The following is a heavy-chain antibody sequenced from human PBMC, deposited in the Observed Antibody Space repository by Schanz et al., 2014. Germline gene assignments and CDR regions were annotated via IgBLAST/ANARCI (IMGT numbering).Heavy chain of an antibody. CDR1: GYTFTSYG. CDR3: ARGPSQGYSYGHNIGAYYYGMDV. CDR2: ISPYNGNT. D-gene: IGHD5-18*01. V-gene: IGHV1-18*01. J-gene: IGHJ6*02. Sequence: QGQLVQSGPEVKEPGASVKVSCKASGYTFTSYGISWVRQAPGQGLEWMGWISPYNGNTNYAQKLQGRVTMTADTSTGTAYMELSRLKSDDTAVYYCARGPSQGYSYGHNIGAYYYGMDVWGQGTTVTVSS.